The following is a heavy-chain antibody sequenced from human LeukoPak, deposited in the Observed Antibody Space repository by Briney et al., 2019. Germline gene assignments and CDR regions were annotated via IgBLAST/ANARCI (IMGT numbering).Heavy chain of an antibody. Sequence: GGSLRLSCAASGFTFNNAWMSWVRQAPGKGLEWVANIKQDGSEKYYVDSVKGRFTISRDNAKNSLYLQMNSLRAEDTAVYYCARMYYDFWSGYYTYFDYWGQGTLVTVSS. V-gene: IGHV3-7*01. CDR2: IKQDGSEK. J-gene: IGHJ4*02. CDR1: GFTFNNAW. CDR3: ARMYYDFWSGYYTYFDY. D-gene: IGHD3-3*01.